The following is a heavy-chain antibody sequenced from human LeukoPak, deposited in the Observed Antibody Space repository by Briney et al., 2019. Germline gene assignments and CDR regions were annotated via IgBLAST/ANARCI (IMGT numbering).Heavy chain of an antibody. V-gene: IGHV4-39*01. CDR3: ARMVPEYSSSWDGLFDY. D-gene: IGHD6-13*01. J-gene: IGHJ4*02. Sequence: SETLSLTCTVSGGSISSSSYYWGWIRQPPRKGLEWIGSIYYSGSTYYTPYLKSRVTISVDTSKNQFSLKLSSVTAADTAVYYCARMVPEYSSSWDGLFDYWGQGTLVTVSS. CDR1: GGSISSSSYY. CDR2: IYYSGST.